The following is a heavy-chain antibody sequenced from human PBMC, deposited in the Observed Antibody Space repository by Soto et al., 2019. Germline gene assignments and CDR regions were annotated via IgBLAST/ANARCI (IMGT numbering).Heavy chain of an antibody. D-gene: IGHD3-10*01. J-gene: IGHJ4*02. Sequence: SETLSLTCAVYGGSFSGYYWSWIRQPPGKGLEWIGEINHSGSTNYNPSLKSRVTISVDTSKNQFSLKLSSVAAADTAVYYCARSRVITMVRGVLHYFDYWGQGTLVTVSS. CDR3: ARSRVITMVRGVLHYFDY. CDR1: GGSFSGYY. CDR2: INHSGST. V-gene: IGHV4-34*01.